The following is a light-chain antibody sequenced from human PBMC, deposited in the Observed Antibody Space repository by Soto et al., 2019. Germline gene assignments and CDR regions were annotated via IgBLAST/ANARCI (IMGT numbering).Light chain of an antibody. CDR2: EVS. Sequence: QSALTQPASVSGSPGQSITISCTGTSSDVDVYSYVSWYQQHPGKAPKLMIYEVSNRPSGISDRFSGSMSGNTASLTISGLHAEDEDDYYCSSRTSNSAVVFGGGTKLTVL. V-gene: IGLV2-14*01. CDR1: SSDVDVYSY. CDR3: SSRTSNSAVV. J-gene: IGLJ3*02.